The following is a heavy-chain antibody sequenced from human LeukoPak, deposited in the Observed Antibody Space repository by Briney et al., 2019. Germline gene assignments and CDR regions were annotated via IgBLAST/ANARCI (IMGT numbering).Heavy chain of an antibody. CDR2: INTDGSST. CDR3: ARDPTTSPRGY. CDR1: GFTFSSYW. J-gene: IGHJ4*02. D-gene: IGHD2-2*01. V-gene: IGHV3-74*01. Sequence: PGGSLRLSCAASGFTFSSYWVHWVRQAPGKGLVWVSRINTDGSSTSYADSVKGRFTISRDNAKNTLYLQMNSLRAEDTAVYYCARDPTTSPRGYWGQGTLVTVSS.